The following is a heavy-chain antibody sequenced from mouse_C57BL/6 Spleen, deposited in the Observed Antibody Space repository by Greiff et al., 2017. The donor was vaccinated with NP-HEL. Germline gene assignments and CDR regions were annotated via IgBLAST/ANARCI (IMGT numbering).Heavy chain of an antibody. CDR1: GYTFTSYW. D-gene: IGHD1-1*01. J-gene: IGHJ3*01. CDR3: ARSGTHHYYGSSYWFAY. Sequence: QVQLQQPGAELVMPGASVKLSCKASGYTFTSYWMHWVKQRPGQGLEWIGEIDPSDSYTNYNQKFKGKSTLTVDKSSSTAYMQLSSLTSEDSAVYYGARSGTHHYYGSSYWFAYWGQGTLVTVSA. CDR2: IDPSDSYT. V-gene: IGHV1-69*01.